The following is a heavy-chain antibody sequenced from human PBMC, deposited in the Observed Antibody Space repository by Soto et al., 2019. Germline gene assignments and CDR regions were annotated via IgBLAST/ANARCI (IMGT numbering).Heavy chain of an antibody. CDR2: ISRNGGNT. Sequence: PGGPLRLRCCVLEFTCSNHGMRWVRQAPGKGREDVLDISRNGGNTHHADSVKGRFTISRDNSKNTLYLQMSSLRAEDTAVYYCVKERREMGSSSWPYYYYDGMDVWGQGTTVTVSS. J-gene: IGHJ6*02. V-gene: IGHV3-64D*06. CDR1: EFTCSNHG. D-gene: IGHD6-13*01. CDR3: VKERREMGSSSWPYYYYDGMDV.